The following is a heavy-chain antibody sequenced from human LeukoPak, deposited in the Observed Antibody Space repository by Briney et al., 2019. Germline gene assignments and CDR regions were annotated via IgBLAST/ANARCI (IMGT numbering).Heavy chain of an antibody. Sequence: GGSLRLSCAASGFTFSDYYMSWIRQAPGKGLEWVSYISSSGSTIYYADSVKGRFTISRDNAKSSLYLQMNSLRAEDTAVYYCARSLRGVRGVIIPPFDYWGQGTLVTVSS. J-gene: IGHJ4*02. D-gene: IGHD3-10*01. V-gene: IGHV3-11*01. CDR1: GFTFSDYY. CDR3: ARSLRGVRGVIIPPFDY. CDR2: ISSSGSTI.